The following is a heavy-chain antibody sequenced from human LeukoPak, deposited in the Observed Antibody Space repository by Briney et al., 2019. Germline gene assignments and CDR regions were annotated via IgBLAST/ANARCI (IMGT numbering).Heavy chain of an antibody. Sequence: PGGSLRLSCAGSGFTSGGYGMYWFRQTPGEGLEWVAVIAYDGSRAFYADSVKGRFTISRDNSKNTMSVQMDDLRAEDTAVYYCTRYNNDHFDYWGQGTLVTVSS. CDR1: GFTSGGYG. J-gene: IGHJ4*02. CDR3: TRYNNDHFDY. CDR2: IAYDGSRA. V-gene: IGHV3-33*01. D-gene: IGHD1-14*01.